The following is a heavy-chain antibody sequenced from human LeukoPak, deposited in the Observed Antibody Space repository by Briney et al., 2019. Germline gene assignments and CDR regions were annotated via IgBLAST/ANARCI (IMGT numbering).Heavy chain of an antibody. CDR3: ARTSGVSVAGSPYYFDF. Sequence: WASVKVSCKASGYLFINYGITWLRQAPGQGLECMGWISPYSGNTDYAQKLQGGVTMTTDRSTTTAYMELRSLGFDDTAVYYCARTSGVSVAGSPYYFDFWGQGTLITVSS. D-gene: IGHD6-19*01. J-gene: IGHJ4*02. CDR2: ISPYSGNT. CDR1: GYLFINYG. V-gene: IGHV1-18*01.